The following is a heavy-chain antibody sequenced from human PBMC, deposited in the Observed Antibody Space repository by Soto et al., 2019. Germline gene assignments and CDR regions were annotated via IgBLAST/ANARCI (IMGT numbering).Heavy chain of an antibody. CDR3: ARFMTSRGNWFDP. J-gene: IGHJ5*02. CDR1: GGSISSYY. CDR2: IYYSGST. D-gene: IGHD3-16*01. Sequence: SETLSLTCTVSGGSISSYYWSWIRQPPGKGLEWIGYIYYSGSTNYNPSLKSRVTISVDTSKNQFSLKLSSVTAADTAVYYCARFMTSRGNWFDPWGQGTLVTVSS. V-gene: IGHV4-59*01.